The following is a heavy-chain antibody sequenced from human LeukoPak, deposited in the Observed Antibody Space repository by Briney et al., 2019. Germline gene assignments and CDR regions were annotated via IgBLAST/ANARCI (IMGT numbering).Heavy chain of an antibody. CDR3: ARDDIMALFDY. D-gene: IGHD5-12*01. CDR1: GFTFSSYS. J-gene: IGHJ4*02. V-gene: IGHV3-21*01. Sequence: GALRLSCAASGFTFSSYSMNWVRQAPGKGLEWVSSISSSSSYIYYADSVKGRFTISRDNAKNSLYLQMNSLRAEDTAVYYCARDDIMALFDYWGQGTLVTVSS. CDR2: ISSSSSYI.